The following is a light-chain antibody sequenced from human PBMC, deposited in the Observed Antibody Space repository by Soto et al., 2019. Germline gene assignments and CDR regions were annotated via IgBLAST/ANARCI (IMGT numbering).Light chain of an antibody. CDR1: SGYSYYK. CDR3: GTDHDSGSDFVWV. J-gene: IGLJ3*02. V-gene: IGLV9-49*01. CDR2: VGTGGIVG. Sequence: QSVLTQPPSASASLGASVTLSCTLSSGYSYYKVDWYQQRPGKGPRFVMRVGTGGIVGSKGDGIPDRFSVLGSGLNRYLTIKNIQGEDESDYYCGTDHDSGSDFVWVFGGGTKLTVL.